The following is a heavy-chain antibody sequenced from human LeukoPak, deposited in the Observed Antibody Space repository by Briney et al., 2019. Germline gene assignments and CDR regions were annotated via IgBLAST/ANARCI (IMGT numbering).Heavy chain of an antibody. D-gene: IGHD1-1*01. CDR2: IYPGDSDT. Sequence: GESLKISCKGSGFIFTNYWISWVRPMLGRGLEWMGIIYPGDSDTRYSPSFQGQVTISADKSISTAYLQWSRLKASDTAMYYCARPGADDDGDHWGQGTLVTVSS. CDR3: ARPGADDDGDH. CDR1: GFIFTNYW. V-gene: IGHV5-51*01. J-gene: IGHJ4*02.